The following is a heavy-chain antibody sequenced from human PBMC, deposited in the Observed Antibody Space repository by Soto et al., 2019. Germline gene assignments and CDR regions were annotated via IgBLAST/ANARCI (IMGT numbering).Heavy chain of an antibody. D-gene: IGHD3-3*01. CDR3: ARGFGVVLSDAFDI. CDR2: IYSGGST. CDR1: GFTVSSNY. V-gene: IGHV3-53*04. J-gene: IGHJ3*02. Sequence: GGSLRLSCAASGFTVSSNYMSWVRQAPGKGLEWVSVIYSGGSTYYADSVKGRFTISRHNSKNTLYLQMNSLRAEDTAVYYCARGFGVVLSDAFDIWGQGTMVTVSS.